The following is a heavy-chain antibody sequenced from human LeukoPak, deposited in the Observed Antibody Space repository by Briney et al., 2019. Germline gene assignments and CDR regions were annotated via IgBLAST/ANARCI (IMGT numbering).Heavy chain of an antibody. CDR1: GGSISSYY. V-gene: IGHV4-59*01. Sequence: SETLSLTCAVSGGSISSYYWSWIRQPPGKGLEWIGYIYYSGSTNYNPSLKSRVTISVDTSKNQFSLKLSSVAAADTAVYYCARVNREEVAAISLYYYYYMDVWGKGTTVTVSS. CDR2: IYYSGST. J-gene: IGHJ6*03. D-gene: IGHD2-15*01. CDR3: ARVNREEVAAISLYYYYYMDV.